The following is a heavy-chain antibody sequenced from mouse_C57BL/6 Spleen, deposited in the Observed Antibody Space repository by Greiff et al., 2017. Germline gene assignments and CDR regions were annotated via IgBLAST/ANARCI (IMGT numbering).Heavy chain of an antibody. J-gene: IGHJ4*01. CDR2: IDPSASET. D-gene: IGHD1-1*01. Sequence: QVQLKQPGAELVRPGSSVKLSCKASGYTFTSYWMHWVKQRPIPGLEWIGNIDPSASETHSNHKFKDKAPLTVYKSSSTAYMQLSSLTSEDSAVYYCARGGTTVARYAMDYWGQGTSVTVAS. CDR1: GYTFTSYW. CDR3: ARGGTTVARYAMDY. V-gene: IGHV1-52*01.